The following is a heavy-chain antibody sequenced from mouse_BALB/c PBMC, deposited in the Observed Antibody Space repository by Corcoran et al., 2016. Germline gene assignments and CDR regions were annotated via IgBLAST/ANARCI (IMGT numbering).Heavy chain of an antibody. CDR1: GFNINDTY. V-gene: IGHV14-3*02. CDR2: FDPANGNT. J-gene: IGHJ2*01. D-gene: IGHD2-10*02. Sequence: DQQQQAAAEVENPGASVKLSCTACGFNINDTYMSRVKQRPEEGLEGCGRFDPANGNTKYDPKFQGKATISANTSSNTAYLQLSSLTSADTAVYYGAREYGKGIYIDYWGQGTTLTVSS. CDR3: AREYGKGIYIDY.